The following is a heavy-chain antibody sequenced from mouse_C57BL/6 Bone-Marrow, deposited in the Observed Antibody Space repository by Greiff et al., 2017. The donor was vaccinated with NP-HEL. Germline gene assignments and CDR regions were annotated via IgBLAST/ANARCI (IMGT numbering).Heavy chain of an antibody. V-gene: IGHV1-54*01. J-gene: IGHJ2*01. CDR2: INPGSGGT. CDR1: GYAFTNYL. CDR3: ERGYNGSSWDY. D-gene: IGHD1-1*01. Sequence: VKLQESGAELVRPGTSVKVSCKASGYAFTNYLIEWVKQRPGQGLEWIGVINPGSGGTNYNEKFKGKATLTADKSYSTAYMQLSSLTSEDSAVYFCERGYNGSSWDYWGQGTTLTVSS.